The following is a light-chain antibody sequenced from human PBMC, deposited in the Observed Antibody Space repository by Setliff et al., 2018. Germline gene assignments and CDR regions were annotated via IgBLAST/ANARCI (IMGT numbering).Light chain of an antibody. CDR1: AADVGAYNY. J-gene: IGLJ1*01. CDR2: DVA. Sequence: QSALTQPASVSGSPGQSITISCTGSAADVGAYNYVSWYQQHPGKAPKLIIYDVANRPSGVSDRFSGSKSGNTASLTISGLRAEDEADYYCDSYTTASTRVFGTGTKGTVL. CDR3: DSYTTASTRV. V-gene: IGLV2-14*03.